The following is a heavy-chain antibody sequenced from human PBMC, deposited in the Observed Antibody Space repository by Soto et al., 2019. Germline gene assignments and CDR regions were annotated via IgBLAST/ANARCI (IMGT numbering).Heavy chain of an antibody. J-gene: IGHJ4*02. D-gene: IGHD6-13*01. CDR3: ATGPPTHSSWYHYFDY. CDR2: IIPIFGTA. Sequence: QVQLVQSGAEVKKPGSSVKVSCKASGGTFSSYAISWVRQAPGQGLEWMGGIIPIFGTANYAQKFQGRVTITADESTSTAYMELSSLRSEDTAMYYCATGPPTHSSWYHYFDYWGQGTLVTVSS. CDR1: GGTFSSYA. V-gene: IGHV1-69*01.